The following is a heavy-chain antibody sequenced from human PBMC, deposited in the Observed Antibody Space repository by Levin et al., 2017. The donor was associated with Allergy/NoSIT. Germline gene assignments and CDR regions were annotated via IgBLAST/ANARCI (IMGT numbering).Heavy chain of an antibody. V-gene: IGHV1-18*01. J-gene: IGHJ3*02. CDR1: GYTFTFYG. D-gene: IGHD3-22*01. CDR2: ISPYNGNT. CDR3: AREMAETAADSFDI. Sequence: PGESLKISCKASGYTFTFYGISWVRQAPGQGLEWMGWISPYNGNTNYAQKLQGRVTMTADTSTSTAYMELRSLRSDDTAVYYCAREMAETAADSFDIWAQGTMVTVSS.